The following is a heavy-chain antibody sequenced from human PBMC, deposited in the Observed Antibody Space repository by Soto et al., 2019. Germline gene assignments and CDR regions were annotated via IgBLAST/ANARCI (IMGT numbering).Heavy chain of an antibody. D-gene: IGHD6-13*01. V-gene: IGHV3-74*01. J-gene: IGHJ3*02. Sequence: GGSLRLSCAASGFTFSSYWMHWVRQAPGKGLVWVSRINSDGSSTSYADSVKGRFTISRDNAKNTLYLQMNSLRAEDTAVYYCARETGTIAAAGISAFDIWGQGTMVTVSS. CDR2: INSDGSST. CDR1: GFTFSSYW. CDR3: ARETGTIAAAGISAFDI.